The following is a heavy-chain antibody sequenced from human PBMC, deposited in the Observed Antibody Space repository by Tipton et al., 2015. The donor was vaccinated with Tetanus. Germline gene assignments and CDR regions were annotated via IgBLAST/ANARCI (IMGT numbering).Heavy chain of an antibody. CDR2: IYHSGSP. CDR3: AKSDRVTRTSWYFHD. D-gene: IGHD2-2*01. CDR1: GGSITSGAYL. J-gene: IGHJ4*02. Sequence: TLSLTCAVSGGSITSGAYLWGWIRQPPGKGLEWIGYIYHSGSPYYNPSLMSRVTISVDTSKNQFSLRLNSVTAVDTAVYYCAKSDRVTRTSWYFHDWGQGTLVTVSS. V-gene: IGHV4-30-2*03.